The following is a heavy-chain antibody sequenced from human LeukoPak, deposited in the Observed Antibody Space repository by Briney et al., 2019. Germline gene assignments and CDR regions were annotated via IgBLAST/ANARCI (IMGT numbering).Heavy chain of an antibody. Sequence: GGSLRLSCAASGFTFSSYAMSWVRQAPGEGLEGVSAISGSGGSTYYADSVKGRFTISRDNSKNTLYLQMNSLRAEDTAVYYCAKAKVDYYGSGSYYSRHAFDIWGQGTMVTVSS. J-gene: IGHJ3*02. V-gene: IGHV3-23*01. CDR2: ISGSGGST. CDR3: AKAKVDYYGSGSYYSRHAFDI. D-gene: IGHD3-10*01. CDR1: GFTFSSYA.